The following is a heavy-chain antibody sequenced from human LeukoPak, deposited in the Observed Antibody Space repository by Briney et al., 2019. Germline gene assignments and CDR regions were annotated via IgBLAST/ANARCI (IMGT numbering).Heavy chain of an antibody. V-gene: IGHV4-34*01. Sequence: PSETLSLTCGVSGGSFSNYIWSWVRQPPGKGLEWIGEILQGGVTNYNSSLKSRVTMSMDTSKNQFHLDLTSVTAAGAGQYFCARGGRGTYMRHWGQGILVTVSS. CDR2: ILQGGVT. CDR1: GGSFSNYI. J-gene: IGHJ4*02. CDR3: ARGGRGTYMRH. D-gene: IGHD1-26*01.